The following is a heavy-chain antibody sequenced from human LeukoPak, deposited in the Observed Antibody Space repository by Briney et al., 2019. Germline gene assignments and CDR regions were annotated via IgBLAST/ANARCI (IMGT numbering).Heavy chain of an antibody. D-gene: IGHD5-24*01. CDR1: GGSISSGSYY. CDR2: IYTSGST. Sequence: PSQTLSLTCTVSGGSISSGSYYWGWDRQPAGRGLEWIGRIYTSGSTNENPSLKSRVTISVDTSKIQFSLKLSSVTAADTAVYYCARDQEMATTTGQNYYYYYGMDVWGQGTTVTVSS. J-gene: IGHJ6*02. V-gene: IGHV4-61*02. CDR3: ARDQEMATTTGQNYYYYYGMDV.